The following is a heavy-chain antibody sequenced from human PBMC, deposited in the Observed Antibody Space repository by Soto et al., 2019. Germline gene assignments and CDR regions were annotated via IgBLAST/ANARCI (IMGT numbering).Heavy chain of an antibody. Sequence: QITLKESGPTLVKPTQTLTLTCTFSGFSLSTSGVGVGWIRQPPGKALEWLAVIYWDDDKRYSPSLKSRLTITKDTPKNQVVLTMTNMDPVDTATYYCAPRRGFGENSNWGQGTLVTVSS. V-gene: IGHV2-5*02. CDR1: GFSLSTSGVG. D-gene: IGHD3-10*01. CDR3: APRRGFGENSN. J-gene: IGHJ4*02. CDR2: IYWDDDK.